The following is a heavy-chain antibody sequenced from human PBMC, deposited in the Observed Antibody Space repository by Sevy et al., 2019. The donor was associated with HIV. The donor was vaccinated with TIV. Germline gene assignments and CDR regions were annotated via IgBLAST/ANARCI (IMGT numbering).Heavy chain of an antibody. CDR1: GFTFSDYY. D-gene: IGHD2-2*01. Sequence: GGSLRLSCAASGFTFSDYYMSWIRQAPGKGLEWVSYISSSGSTIYYADSVKGRFTISRDNAKNSLYLQMNSLRAEDTAVYYCLSGRDIVVVPADRAYGMDVWGQGTTVTVSS. V-gene: IGHV3-11*01. CDR2: ISSSGSTI. J-gene: IGHJ6*02. CDR3: LSGRDIVVVPADRAYGMDV.